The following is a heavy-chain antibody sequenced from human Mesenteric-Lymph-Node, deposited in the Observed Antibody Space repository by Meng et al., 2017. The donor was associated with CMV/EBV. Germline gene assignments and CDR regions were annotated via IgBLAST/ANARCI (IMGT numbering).Heavy chain of an antibody. D-gene: IGHD7-27*01. CDR1: GYTFTTSP. Sequence: SCEPPGYTFTTSPLNWVRQAPGQGLEWLGWINTETGTPTYAQGFTGRFVFSLDTSVSTAYLQISSLKADDAAVYYCVRSVYRLGIIYWGQGTLVTVSS. J-gene: IGHJ4*02. V-gene: IGHV7-4-1*02. CDR2: INTETGTP. CDR3: VRSVYRLGIIY.